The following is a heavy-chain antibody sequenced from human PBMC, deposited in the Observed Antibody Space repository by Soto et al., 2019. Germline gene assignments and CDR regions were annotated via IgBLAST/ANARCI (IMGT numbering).Heavy chain of an antibody. CDR1: GDSVSSNSTG. V-gene: IGHV6-1*01. J-gene: IGHJ4*01. CDR2: TYYRSKWYY. D-gene: IGHD1-26*01. Sequence: SQTLSLTCAITGDSVSSNSTGWSWVRQSPSRGLEWLGRTYYRSKWYYEYAVSVRGRITINPDTSKNQYSLQLNSVTPEDTAVYFCARGEQYSGRIFDYWGQGTLVTVSS. CDR3: ARGEQYSGRIFDY.